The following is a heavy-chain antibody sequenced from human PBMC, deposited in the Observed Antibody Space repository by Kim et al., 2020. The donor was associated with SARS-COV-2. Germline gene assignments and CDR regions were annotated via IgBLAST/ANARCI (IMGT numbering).Heavy chain of an antibody. CDR2: IIPILGIA. D-gene: IGHD3-22*01. V-gene: IGHV1-69*04. CDR3: ARDTKYYYDSSGYYVFDY. CDR1: GGTFSSYA. J-gene: IGHJ4*02. Sequence: SVKVSCKASGGTFSSYAISWVRQAPGQGLEWMGRIIPILGIANYAQKFQGRVTITADKSTSTAYMELSSLRSEDTAVYYCARDTKYYYDSSGYYVFDYWGQGTLVTVSS.